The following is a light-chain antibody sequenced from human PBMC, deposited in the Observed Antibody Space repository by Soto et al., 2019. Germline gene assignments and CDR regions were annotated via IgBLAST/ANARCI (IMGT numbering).Light chain of an antibody. CDR3: QHYVERSPIT. V-gene: IGKV3-20*01. CDR2: GAS. J-gene: IGKJ5*01. CDR1: QSVSSR. Sequence: VMTQSPGTLSVSPGESATLSCRASQSVSSRLAWYQQKPGQAPRLLISGASSRATGIPDRFSGSGSGTDFTPTISRLEPEDFALYYCQHYVERSPITCGQGTRLEIK.